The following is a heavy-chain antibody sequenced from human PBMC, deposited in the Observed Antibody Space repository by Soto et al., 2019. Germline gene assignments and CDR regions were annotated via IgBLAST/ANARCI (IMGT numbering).Heavy chain of an antibody. CDR2: IYYSGST. J-gene: IGHJ4*02. CDR3: ARAYSSFPYYFDY. V-gene: IGHV4-59*01. D-gene: IGHD4-4*01. CDR1: GGSMSRDY. Sequence: SETLSLTCTVSGGSMSRDYWSWIRQPPGKGLEWIGYIYYSGSTNYSPSLESRVTISVDTSKNQFSLQLSSVTAADTAVYYCARAYSSFPYYFDYWGQGTLVTVSS.